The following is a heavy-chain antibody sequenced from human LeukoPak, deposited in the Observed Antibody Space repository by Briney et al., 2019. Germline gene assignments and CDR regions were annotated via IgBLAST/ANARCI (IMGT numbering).Heavy chain of an antibody. Sequence: ASVKVSCKASGYTFTSYGISWVRQAPGQGLEWMGWISAYNGNTNYAQKLEGRVTMITDTYTRPAYMELRSLRSDDTAVYYWARSPDYDSSGYYLNWFDPWGQGTLVTVSS. V-gene: IGHV1-18*01. CDR1: GYTFTSYG. CDR2: ISAYNGNT. D-gene: IGHD3-22*01. J-gene: IGHJ5*02. CDR3: ARSPDYDSSGYYLNWFDP.